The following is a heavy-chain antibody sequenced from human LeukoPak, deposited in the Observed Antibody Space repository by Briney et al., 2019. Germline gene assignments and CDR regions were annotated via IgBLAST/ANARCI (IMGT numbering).Heavy chain of an antibody. CDR2: IFYTGFT. V-gene: IGHV4-59*01. CDR1: DGSISDSY. CDR3: ARDAYGGNSWGWFDP. J-gene: IGHJ5*02. D-gene: IGHD4-23*01. Sequence: PSETLSLTCTVSDGSISDSYWSWIRQSPGKGLEWVGYIFYTGFTHYNPSLERRVTISVDMSKNQFSLRLNSVTAADTAVYYCARDAYGGNSWGWFDPWGQGTLVTVSS.